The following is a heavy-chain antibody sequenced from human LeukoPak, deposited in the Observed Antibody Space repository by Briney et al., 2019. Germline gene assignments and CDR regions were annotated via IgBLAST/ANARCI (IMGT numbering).Heavy chain of an antibody. CDR2: ISGSSSSR. CDR1: GFIFSDYK. Sequence: GGSLRLSCAASGFIFSDYKMSWVRQAPGKGLEWVSYISGSSSSRDYADSVKGRLTISRDNAKNSLYLQMNSLRADDTAVYYCARERGPFDAFDIWGQGTMVTVSS. J-gene: IGHJ3*02. V-gene: IGHV3-48*01. CDR3: ARERGPFDAFDI.